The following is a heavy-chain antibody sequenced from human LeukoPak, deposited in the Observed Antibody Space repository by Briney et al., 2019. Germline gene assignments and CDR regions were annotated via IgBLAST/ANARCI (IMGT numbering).Heavy chain of an antibody. CDR2: INHSGST. CDR1: GGSFSGYY. Sequence: SETLSLTCAVYGGSFSGYYWSWIRQPPGKGLEWIGEINHSGSTNYNPSLKSRVTISVDTSKNQFSLKLSSVTAADAAVYYCARAAQNWNNAPYFDFWGQGSLVTVSS. D-gene: IGHD1-1*01. J-gene: IGHJ4*02. CDR3: ARAAQNWNNAPYFDF. V-gene: IGHV4-34*01.